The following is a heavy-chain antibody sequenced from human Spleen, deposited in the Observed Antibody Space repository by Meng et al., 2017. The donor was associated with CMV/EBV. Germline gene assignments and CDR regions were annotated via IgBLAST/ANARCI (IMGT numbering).Heavy chain of an antibody. V-gene: IGHV1-2*02. J-gene: IGHJ4*02. CDR1: GYTFTGYY. CDR2: INPNSGGT. CDR3: ARDTPTSPLEY. Sequence: ASVKVSCKASGYTFTGYYMHWVRQAPGQGLEWMGWINPNSGGTNYAQKFQGRVTMTRDTSISTAYMELSRLASQDTAVYYCARDTPTSPLEYWGQGTLVTVSS.